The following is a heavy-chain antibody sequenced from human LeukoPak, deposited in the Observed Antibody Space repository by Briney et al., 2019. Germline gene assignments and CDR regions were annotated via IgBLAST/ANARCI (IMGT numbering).Heavy chain of an antibody. CDR1: GGTFSSYA. D-gene: IGHD5/OR15-5a*01. Sequence: ASVKVSCKASGGTFSSYAISWVRQAPGQGLEWMGGIIPTFGTANYAQKFQGRVTITADESTSTAYMELSSLGSEDTAVYYCAREGGSTIATYNWFDPWGQGTLVTVSS. V-gene: IGHV1-69*13. CDR3: AREGGSTIATYNWFDP. J-gene: IGHJ5*02. CDR2: IIPTFGTA.